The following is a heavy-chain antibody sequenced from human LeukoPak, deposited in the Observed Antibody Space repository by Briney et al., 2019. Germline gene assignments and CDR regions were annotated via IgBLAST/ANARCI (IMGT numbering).Heavy chain of an antibody. CDR2: IIPIFGIA. CDR1: GGTFSSYA. J-gene: IGHJ5*02. V-gene: IGHV1-69*04. Sequence: SVKVSCKASGGTFSSYAISWVRQAPGQGLEWMGRIIPIFGIANYAQKFRGRVTITADKSTSTAYMELSSLRSEDTAVYYCAGAYYYGSSEGSNWFDPWGQGTLVTVSS. CDR3: AGAYYYGSSEGSNWFDP. D-gene: IGHD3-22*01.